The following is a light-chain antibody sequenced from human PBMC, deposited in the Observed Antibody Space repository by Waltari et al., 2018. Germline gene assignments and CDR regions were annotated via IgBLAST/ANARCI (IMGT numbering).Light chain of an antibody. J-gene: IGLJ2*01. Sequence: QSALTQPASASGSPGQSITISCTGTTSDVGNYDLVSWYRQHPDKAPKLLLFEVNKRPSAVSTRFSGSKSGNTASLTISGLQPEDEAEYFCFSFAGSDIGVFGRGTKLTVL. CDR1: TSDVGNYDL. CDR2: EVN. CDR3: FSFAGSDIGV. V-gene: IGLV2-23*02.